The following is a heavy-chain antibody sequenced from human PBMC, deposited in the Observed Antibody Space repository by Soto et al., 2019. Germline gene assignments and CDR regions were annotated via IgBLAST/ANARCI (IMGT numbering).Heavy chain of an antibody. V-gene: IGHV3-33*01. CDR3: ARDFGENDFWSGTTYGMDV. Sequence: QVQLVESGGGVVQPGRSLRLSCAASGFTFSSYGMHWVRQAPGKGLEWVAVIWYDGSNKYYADSVKGRFTISRDNSKNTLYLQMNSLRAEDTAVYYCARDFGENDFWSGTTYGMDVWGQGTTVTVSS. D-gene: IGHD3-3*01. J-gene: IGHJ6*02. CDR1: GFTFSSYG. CDR2: IWYDGSNK.